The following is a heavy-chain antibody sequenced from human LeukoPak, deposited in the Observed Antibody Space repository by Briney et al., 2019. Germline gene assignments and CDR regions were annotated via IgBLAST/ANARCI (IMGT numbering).Heavy chain of an antibody. CDR1: GFTFSSYG. D-gene: IGHD6-19*01. CDR3: AKDASRGFTRYFDY. CDR2: IHYDGSNK. Sequence: PGGSLRLSCAASGFTFSSYGMHWVRQAPGKGPEWVAFIHYDGSNKYYADSVKGRFTISRDNSKNTLYLQMNSLRAEDTAVYYCAKDASRGFTRYFDYWGQGTLVTVSS. V-gene: IGHV3-30*02. J-gene: IGHJ4*02.